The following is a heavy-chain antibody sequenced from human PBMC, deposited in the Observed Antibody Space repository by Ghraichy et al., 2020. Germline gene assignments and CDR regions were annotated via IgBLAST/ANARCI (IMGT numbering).Heavy chain of an antibody. CDR1: GFTFSSYS. CDR3: ARVGGGDGRNPQFDY. V-gene: IGHV3-21*01. CDR2: ISSSSSYI. J-gene: IGHJ4*02. Sequence: GGSLRLSCAASGFTFSSYSMNWVRQAPGKGLEWVSSISSSSSYIYYADSVKGRFTISRDNAKNSLYLQMNSLRAEDTAVYYCARVGGGDGRNPQFDYWGQGTLVTVSS. D-gene: IGHD2-21*01.